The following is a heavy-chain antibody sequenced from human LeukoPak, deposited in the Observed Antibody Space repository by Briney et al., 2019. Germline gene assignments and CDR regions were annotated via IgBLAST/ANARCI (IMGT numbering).Heavy chain of an antibody. D-gene: IGHD3-10*01. CDR1: GFTFSYYW. Sequence: GGSLRLSCAASGFTFSYYWMHWVRQAPGKGLVWVSRISDDGSNTNYADFVKGRFTISRDNSKNTLYLQMNSLRAEDTAVYYCAKEWSYYGSGSYGNNWFDPWGQGTLVTVSS. CDR2: ISDDGSNT. V-gene: IGHV3-74*01. CDR3: AKEWSYYGSGSYGNNWFDP. J-gene: IGHJ5*02.